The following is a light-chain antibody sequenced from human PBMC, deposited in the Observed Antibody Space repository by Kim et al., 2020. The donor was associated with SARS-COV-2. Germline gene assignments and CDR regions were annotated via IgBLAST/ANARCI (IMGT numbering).Light chain of an antibody. CDR2: DVN. V-gene: IGLV7-43*01. CDR3: LLYWDGSWV. J-gene: IGLJ3*02. CDR1: TRPLTSSYS. Sequence: PGVTDTLPCASPTRPLTSSYSPKWFHQQPRPPTMSLIYDVNSRHSWAPGCFSGSLREGEAALTVSGVQTEEEADYYCLLYWDGSWVFGGGTQLTVL.